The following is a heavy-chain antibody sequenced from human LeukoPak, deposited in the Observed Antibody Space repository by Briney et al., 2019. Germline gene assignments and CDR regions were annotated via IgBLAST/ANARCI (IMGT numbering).Heavy chain of an antibody. Sequence: PGGSLRLSCAASGFTFSTYALSWVRQAPGKGLEWVSAISASGGNTYYADSVKGRFTISRDNSKNTLYLQMNSLRVEDTAVYYCALIAYCGGDCSGWGQGTLVTVSS. CDR3: ALIAYCGGDCSG. J-gene: IGHJ4*02. CDR2: ISASGGNT. V-gene: IGHV3-23*01. D-gene: IGHD2-21*02. CDR1: GFTFSTYA.